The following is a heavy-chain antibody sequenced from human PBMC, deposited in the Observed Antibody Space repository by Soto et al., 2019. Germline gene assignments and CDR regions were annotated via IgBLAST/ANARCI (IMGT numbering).Heavy chain of an antibody. CDR2: ITSSGSTI. CDR1: GFTFSDYY. D-gene: IGHD3-3*01. J-gene: IGHJ6*02. Sequence: GGSLRLSCAASGFTFSDYYMSWIRQAPGKXLEWVSYITSSGSTIYYADSVKGRFTISRDNAKNSLYLQMNSLRAEDTAVYYCARGYYDFWSGYSYYYYGMDVWGQGTTVTVSS. V-gene: IGHV3-11*04. CDR3: ARGYYDFWSGYSYYYYGMDV.